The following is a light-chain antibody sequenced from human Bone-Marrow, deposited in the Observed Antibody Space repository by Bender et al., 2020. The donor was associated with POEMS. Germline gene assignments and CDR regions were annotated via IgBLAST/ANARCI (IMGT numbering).Light chain of an antibody. J-gene: IGLJ2*01. V-gene: IGLV3-21*01. CDR3: QSSDSSGPI. Sequence: SDVLSQPPSVSVAPGQTARIACEGSIIGGKSVHWYQQKPGQAPVLVIYSDSGRPSGIPARFSGSTSGTTVTLTISGVQAEDEADYYCQSSDSSGPIFGGGTRLTVL. CDR1: IIGGKS. CDR2: SDS.